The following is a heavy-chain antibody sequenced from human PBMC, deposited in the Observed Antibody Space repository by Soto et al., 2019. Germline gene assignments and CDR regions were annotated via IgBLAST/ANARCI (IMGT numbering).Heavy chain of an antibody. D-gene: IGHD3-22*01. J-gene: IGHJ4*02. Sequence: GGSLRLSCAASGFTFSSYAMSWVRQAPGKGLEWVSVISGSGGSTYYADSVKGRFTISRDNSKNTLYLQMNSLRAEDTAVYYCSKDTSSGYYYNYFDYWGQGTLVTVSS. CDR1: GFTFSSYA. CDR2: ISGSGGST. V-gene: IGHV3-23*01. CDR3: SKDTSSGYYYNYFDY.